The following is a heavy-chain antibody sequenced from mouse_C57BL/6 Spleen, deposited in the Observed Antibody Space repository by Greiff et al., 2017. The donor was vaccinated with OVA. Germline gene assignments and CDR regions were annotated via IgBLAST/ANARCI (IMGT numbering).Heavy chain of an antibody. J-gene: IGHJ2*01. Sequence: EVQLQQSGAELVRPGASVKLSCTASGFNIKDYYMHWVKQRPEQGLEWIGWIDPENGDTEYASKFQGKATLTSDTSSNTANLQLSSLTSEDTAVYYCTSPTMPYDGVYYFDNWGQGTTLTVSS. CDR2: IDPENGDT. CDR1: GFNIKDYY. CDR3: TSPTMPYDGVYYFDN. D-gene: IGHD2-10*01. V-gene: IGHV14-4*01.